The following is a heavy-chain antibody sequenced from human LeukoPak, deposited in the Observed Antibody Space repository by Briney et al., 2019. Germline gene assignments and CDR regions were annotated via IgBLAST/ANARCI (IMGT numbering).Heavy chain of an antibody. D-gene: IGHD6-13*01. CDR3: ARVPMEQQLAYYFDY. CDR1: GGSISSNNW. CDR2: IYYSGST. Sequence: SETLSLTCAVSGGSISSNNWWGWVRQHPGKGLEWIGYIYYSGSTYYNPSLKSRVTISVDTSKNQFSLKLSSVTAADTAVYYCARVPMEQQLAYYFDYWGQGTLVTVSS. V-gene: IGHV4-31*11. J-gene: IGHJ4*02.